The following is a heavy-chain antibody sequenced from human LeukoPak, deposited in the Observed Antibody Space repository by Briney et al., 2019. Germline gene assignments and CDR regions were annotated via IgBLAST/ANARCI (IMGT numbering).Heavy chain of an antibody. CDR1: GGSFSGYY. J-gene: IGHJ5*02. D-gene: IGHD5-18*01. CDR2: INHSGST. Sequence: TSETLSLTCAVYGGSFSGYYWSWIRQPPGKGLEWIGEINHSGSTNYNPSLKSRVTISVDTSKNQFSLKLSSVTAADTAVYYCARDMGTPRNSSYNLFDPWGQGTLVTVSS. V-gene: IGHV4-34*01. CDR3: ARDMGTPRNSSYNLFDP.